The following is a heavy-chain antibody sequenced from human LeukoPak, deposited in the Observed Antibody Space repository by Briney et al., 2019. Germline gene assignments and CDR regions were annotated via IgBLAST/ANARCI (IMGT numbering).Heavy chain of an antibody. CDR2: INAGNGNT. J-gene: IGHJ6*04. Sequence: ASVKVSCKASGYSFINYAIHWVRQAPGQSLEWMGWINAGNGNTKYSQRFQGRVTITRDISASTVYMELSSLRSEDTAVYYCASSHGDYYYYGMDVWGKGTTVTVSS. D-gene: IGHD4-17*01. CDR1: GYSFINYA. CDR3: ASSHGDYYYYGMDV. V-gene: IGHV1-3*01.